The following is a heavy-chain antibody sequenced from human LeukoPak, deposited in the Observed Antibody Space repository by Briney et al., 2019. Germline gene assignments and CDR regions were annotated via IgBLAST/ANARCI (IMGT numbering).Heavy chain of an antibody. CDR3: AKDRPRGRLSYFDY. J-gene: IGHJ4*02. CDR1: GFTFSSYW. Sequence: GGSLRLSCAASGFTFSSYWMSWVRQAPGKGLEWVSAISGSGGSTYYADSVKGRFTISRDNFKNTLYLQMNSLRAEDTAVYYCAKDRPRGRLSYFDYWGQGTLVTVSS. CDR2: ISGSGGST. V-gene: IGHV3-23*01. D-gene: IGHD3-16*02.